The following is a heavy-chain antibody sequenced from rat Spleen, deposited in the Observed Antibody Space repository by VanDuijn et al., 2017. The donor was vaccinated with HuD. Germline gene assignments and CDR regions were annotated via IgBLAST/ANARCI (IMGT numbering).Heavy chain of an antibody. CDR2: IIYDGSKT. CDR1: GFTFSDYG. D-gene: IGHD3-4*01. CDR3: AREAEKPFHYFDY. V-gene: IGHV5S10*01. J-gene: IGHJ2*01. Sequence: EVQLVESGGGLVQPGNSLKLSCSASGFTFSDYGMAWVRQSPKRGLEWVATIIYDGSKTHYRDSVKGRFTISRDNTKSTLYLQMDSLRSEDTATYYCAREAEKPFHYFDYWGQGVMVTVSS.